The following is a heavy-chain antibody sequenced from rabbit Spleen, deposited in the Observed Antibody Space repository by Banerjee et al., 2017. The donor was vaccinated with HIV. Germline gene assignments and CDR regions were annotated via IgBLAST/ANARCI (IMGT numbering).Heavy chain of an antibody. CDR2: FNSITGNT. J-gene: IGHJ6*01. D-gene: IGHD1-1*01. CDR3: ARDLRDIIGWHFGF. Sequence: QVQLVDSGGGVVQAGGLLKLSSKASGFVVSSYGVSWARQAPGKGLEWIRCFNSITGNTVYATWAKGRSSISRASSTTVILQVTSLTAADSATYFCARDLRDIIGWHFGFWGPGTLVTVS. V-gene: IGHV1S45*01. CDR1: GFVVSSYG.